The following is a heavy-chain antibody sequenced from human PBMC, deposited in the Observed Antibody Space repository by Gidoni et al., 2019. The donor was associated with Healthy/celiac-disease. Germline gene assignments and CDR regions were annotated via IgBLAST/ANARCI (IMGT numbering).Heavy chain of an antibody. CDR3: TTDPQWFGALHPV. CDR1: GFTFSNAW. Sequence: EVQLVESGGGLVKPGGSLRLSCAASGFTFSNAWMSWVRQAPGKGLEWVGRIKSKTDGGTTDYAAPVKGRFTISRDDSKNTLYLQMNSLKTEDTAVYYCTTDPQWFGALHPVWGQGTTVTVSS. J-gene: IGHJ6*02. V-gene: IGHV3-15*01. D-gene: IGHD3-10*01. CDR2: IKSKTDGGTT.